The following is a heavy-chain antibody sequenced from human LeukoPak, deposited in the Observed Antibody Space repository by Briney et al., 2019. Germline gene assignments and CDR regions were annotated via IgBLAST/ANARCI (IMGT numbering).Heavy chain of an antibody. J-gene: IGHJ4*02. CDR3: AVNHRDGYSELGY. Sequence: GSLRLSCAASGFTFRNYGMTWVRQAPGKGLEWVSSISSDSSYIHYADSLEGRFTISRDNANNSLCLQMNSLRAEDTAVYYCAVNHRDGYSELGYWGQGTLVTVSS. CDR1: GFTFRNYG. CDR2: ISSDSSYI. V-gene: IGHV3-21*01. D-gene: IGHD5-24*01.